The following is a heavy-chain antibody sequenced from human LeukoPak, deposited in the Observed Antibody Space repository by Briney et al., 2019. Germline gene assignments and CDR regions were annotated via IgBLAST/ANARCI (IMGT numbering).Heavy chain of an antibody. V-gene: IGHV3-23*01. CDR1: GLTFSSYA. CDR2: ISSSGDST. J-gene: IGHJ4*02. CDR3: AKALGVRGVFDY. D-gene: IGHD3-10*01. Sequence: GSLRLSCAGSGLTFSSYAMSWVRQAPGKGLEWVSGISSSGDSTFYADSVKGRFTISRDNSKNTLYLQMNSLRAEDTALYYCAKALGVRGVFDYWGQGTLVTVSS.